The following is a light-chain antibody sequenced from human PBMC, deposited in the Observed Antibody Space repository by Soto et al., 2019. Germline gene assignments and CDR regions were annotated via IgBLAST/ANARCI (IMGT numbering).Light chain of an antibody. CDR3: QQYNNWPLGT. J-gene: IGKJ1*01. CDR1: QSIGTY. Sequence: ETVMTQSPPTLPLSPGERAIVSCRASQSIGTYLAWYQQKRGQSPRLLIYDASTRATGIPARFSGSGSGTEFTLTINSLQSDDFAIYYCQQYNNWPLGTFGQGTRVEI. V-gene: IGKV3-15*01. CDR2: DAS.